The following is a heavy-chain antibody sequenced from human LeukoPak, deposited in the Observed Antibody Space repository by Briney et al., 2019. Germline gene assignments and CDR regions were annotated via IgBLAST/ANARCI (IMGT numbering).Heavy chain of an antibody. D-gene: IGHD3-16*01. CDR3: PRGGGRYLSAKRSLFFDY. Sequence: GESLKISCQGSGYTFTSSWIGWVRHMPGKGLEWMRIIYPSDSDTRYSPSFQGQVTISADKSISTAYLQWSSLKASDTAIYYCPRGGGRYLSAKRSLFFDYWGQGTLVTVSS. CDR2: IYPSDSDT. CDR1: GYTFTSSW. V-gene: IGHV5-51*01. J-gene: IGHJ4*02.